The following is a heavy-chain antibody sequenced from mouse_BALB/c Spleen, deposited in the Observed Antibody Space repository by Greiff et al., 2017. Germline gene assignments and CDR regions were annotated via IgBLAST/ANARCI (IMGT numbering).Heavy chain of an antibody. D-gene: IGHD1-2*01. Sequence: VKLQESGPGLVAPSQSLSITCTVSGFSLTGYGVNWVRQPPGKGLEWLGMIWGDGSTDYNSALKSRLSISKDNSKSQVFLKMNSLQTDDTARYYCARDSIITTATDYAMDYWGQGTSVTVSS. J-gene: IGHJ4*01. CDR1: GFSLTGYG. V-gene: IGHV2-6-7*01. CDR2: IWGDGST. CDR3: ARDSIITTATDYAMDY.